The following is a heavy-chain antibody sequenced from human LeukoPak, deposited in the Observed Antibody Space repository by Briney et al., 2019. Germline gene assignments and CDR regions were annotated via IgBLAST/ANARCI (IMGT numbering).Heavy chain of an antibody. V-gene: IGHV3-74*01. CDR2: ISDGGSTT. Sequence: GGSLRLSCAASGFTFSSYWMHWVRQAPGKGLVWVSRISDGGSTTTYADSVKGRFTISRDNAKNTLYLQMNGLRAEDTAVYYCSRSAYYDGSGNYYGYWGQGTLVTVSS. CDR3: SRSAYYDGSGNYYGY. J-gene: IGHJ4*02. D-gene: IGHD3-22*01. CDR1: GFTFSSYW.